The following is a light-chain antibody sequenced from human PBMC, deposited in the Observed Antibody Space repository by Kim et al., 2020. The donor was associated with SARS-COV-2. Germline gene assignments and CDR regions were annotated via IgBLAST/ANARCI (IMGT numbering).Light chain of an antibody. Sequence: QSVLTQPPSVSGAPGQRVTISCTGSSSNIGAGYDVHWYQQLPGTAPKLLIYGNSNRPSGVPDRFSGSESGTSASLAITGLQAEDEADYYCQSYDSSLSGDVFGTGTKVTVL. CDR2: GNS. CDR1: SSNIGAGYD. CDR3: QSYDSSLSGDV. V-gene: IGLV1-40*01. J-gene: IGLJ1*01.